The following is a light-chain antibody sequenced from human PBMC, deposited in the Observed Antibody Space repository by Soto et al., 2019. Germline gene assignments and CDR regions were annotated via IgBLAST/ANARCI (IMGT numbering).Light chain of an antibody. CDR2: DVS. V-gene: IGLV2-14*01. CDR1: SSDVGGYNY. CDR3: SSYTSSSALLYV. J-gene: IGLJ1*01. Sequence: QSALTQPASVSGSPGQSITISCTGTSSDVGGYNYVSWYQQHPGKAPKLMIYDVSNRPLGVSNRFSGSKSGNTASLTISGLQAEDEADYYGSSYTSSSALLYVFGTGTKLTVL.